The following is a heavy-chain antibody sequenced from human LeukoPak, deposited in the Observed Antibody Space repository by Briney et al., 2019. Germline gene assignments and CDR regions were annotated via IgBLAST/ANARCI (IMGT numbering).Heavy chain of an antibody. CDR2: IANDGRDK. J-gene: IGHJ4*02. CDR1: GFTFRSYG. V-gene: IGHV3-30*18. D-gene: IGHD6-25*01. Sequence: GGSLRLSCAASGFTFRSYGMHWVRQAPGKGLEWVVVIANDGRDKKYADSVKGRFTVSRDNSKNTLFLQMDSLRAEDAAIYYCAKDGQITSAAYYFDYWGQGTLVTVSS. CDR3: AKDGQITSAAYYFDY.